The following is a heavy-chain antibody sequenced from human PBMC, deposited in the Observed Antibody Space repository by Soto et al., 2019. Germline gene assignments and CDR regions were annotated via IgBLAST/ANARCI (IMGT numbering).Heavy chain of an antibody. CDR2: ISSSTSHT. CDR3: ARGWGAAADYFDF. J-gene: IGHJ4*02. D-gene: IGHD6-13*01. Sequence: QVQLVESGGGLVKPGGSLRLSCAVSGFTFSDYYMTWIRQAPGTGLEWVSYISSSTSHTNYADSVKGRFTISRDNAKNSLFLQMNSLRAEDTAVYYCARGWGAAADYFDFWGQGTLVTVSS. CDR1: GFTFSDYY. V-gene: IGHV3-11*05.